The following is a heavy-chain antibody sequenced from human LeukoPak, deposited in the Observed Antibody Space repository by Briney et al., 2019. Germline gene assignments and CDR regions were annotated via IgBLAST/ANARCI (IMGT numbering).Heavy chain of an antibody. Sequence: ASVKVSCKASGYAFTSYAMHWVRQAPGQRLEWMGWINAGNGNTKYSQKFQGRVTITRDTSASTAYMELSSLRSEDTAVYYCARDLGGYSYGHDYWGQGTLVTVSS. CDR2: INAGNGNT. CDR1: GYAFTSYA. J-gene: IGHJ4*02. V-gene: IGHV1-3*01. D-gene: IGHD5-18*01. CDR3: ARDLGGYSYGHDY.